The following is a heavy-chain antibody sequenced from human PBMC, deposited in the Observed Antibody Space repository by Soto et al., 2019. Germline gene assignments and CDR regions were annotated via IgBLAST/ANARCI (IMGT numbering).Heavy chain of an antibody. CDR1: GFTFTTYW. CDR3: ARDRLAVGTNRRYYYYYYCIDD. CDR2: INTDESRS. D-gene: IGHD2-8*01. Sequence: EVQLVESGGGLVQPGGSLRLSCAASGFTFTTYWMHWVRQAPGKGLVWVSRINTDESRSTYADSVKGRFTISSDNAKNMLNRQINSLRAEDTAVYYCARDRLAVGTNRRYYYYYYCIDDWGQGTTVTVSS. J-gene: IGHJ6*02. V-gene: IGHV3-74*01.